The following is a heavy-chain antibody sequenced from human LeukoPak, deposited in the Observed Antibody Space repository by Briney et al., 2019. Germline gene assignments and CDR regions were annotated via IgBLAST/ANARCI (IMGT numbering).Heavy chain of an antibody. J-gene: IGHJ6*02. Sequence: SETLSLTCTICGGSISSYYWRWLRQPPGKGVEWIAYIYYSGSTNYNPSLKSRVTISVHTSKNQYSLKLSPVTAADTAVYYCASQISYYYGMDVWGQGTTVTVSS. CDR3: ASQISYYYGMDV. CDR2: IYYSGST. V-gene: IGHV4-59*08. CDR1: GGSISSYY. D-gene: IGHD3-3*02.